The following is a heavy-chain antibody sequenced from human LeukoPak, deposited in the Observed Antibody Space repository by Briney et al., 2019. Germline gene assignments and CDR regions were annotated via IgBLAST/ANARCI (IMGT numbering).Heavy chain of an antibody. V-gene: IGHV3-48*03. J-gene: IGHJ4*02. CDR3: AREEQQLADY. CDR2: ISSSGSTI. Sequence: EWVSYISSSGSTIYYADSVKGRFTISRDNAKNSLYLQMNSLRAEDKAVYYCAREEQQLADYWGQGTLVTVSS. D-gene: IGHD6-13*01.